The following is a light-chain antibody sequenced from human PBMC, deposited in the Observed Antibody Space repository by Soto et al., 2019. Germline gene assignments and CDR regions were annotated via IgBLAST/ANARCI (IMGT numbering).Light chain of an antibody. CDR1: QSISSW. CDR2: EAS. CDR3: QQYNSYSLT. Sequence: DIQMTQSLSTLSASVGDRVTITCRASQSISSWLARYQHKPGKAPKLLIYEASSLESGVPPRFSGSGSGTEFTLTISSLQPDDFATYYCQQYNSYSLTFGGGTKVEIK. V-gene: IGKV1-5*03. J-gene: IGKJ4*01.